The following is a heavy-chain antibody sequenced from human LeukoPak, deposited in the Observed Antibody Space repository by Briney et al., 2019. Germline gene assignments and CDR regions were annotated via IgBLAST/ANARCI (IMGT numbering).Heavy chain of an antibody. CDR3: ARERGTIISVSGPTWFDS. J-gene: IGHJ5*01. V-gene: IGHV4-39*07. D-gene: IGHD3-10*01. CDR2: IYYSGST. Sequence: SETLSLTCTVSGGSISSGDYYWSWIRQPPGKGLEWIGSIYYSGSTYYNPSLKSRVTLSLDTSKNQFSLRLNSVTAADTAVYYCARERGTIISVSGPTWFDSWGQGTLVTVSS. CDR1: GGSISSGDYY.